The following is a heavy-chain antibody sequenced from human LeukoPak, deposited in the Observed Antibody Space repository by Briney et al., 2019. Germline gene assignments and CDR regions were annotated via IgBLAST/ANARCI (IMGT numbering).Heavy chain of an antibody. D-gene: IGHD2-8*02. J-gene: IGHJ3*02. CDR1: GFTFSSYS. Sequence: GGSLRLSCAASGFTFSSYSKNWVRQAPGKGLEWVSSISSSSSYIYYADSMKGRFTISRDNAKNSLYLQMNSLRAEDTAVYYCARGTGAFDIWGQGTVVTVSS. CDR2: ISSSSSYI. CDR3: ARGTGAFDI. V-gene: IGHV3-21*01.